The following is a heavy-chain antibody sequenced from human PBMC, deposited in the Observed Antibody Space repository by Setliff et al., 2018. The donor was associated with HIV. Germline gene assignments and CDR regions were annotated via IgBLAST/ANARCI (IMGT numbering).Heavy chain of an antibody. CDR3: ARESPDGLDY. V-gene: IGHV4-59*11. Sequence: SETLSLTCTVSDASITSHYWSWIRQSPGKGLEWIGEIYHSGSTHYNPSLQSRVTISVDKSKSQFSLKLNSVTAADAVMYFCARESPDGLDYWGQGTLVTVSS. J-gene: IGHJ4*02. CDR2: IYHSGST. CDR1: DASITSHY. D-gene: IGHD2-8*01.